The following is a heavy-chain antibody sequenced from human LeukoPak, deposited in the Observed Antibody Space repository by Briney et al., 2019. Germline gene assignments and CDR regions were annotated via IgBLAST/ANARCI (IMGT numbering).Heavy chain of an antibody. V-gene: IGHV2-5*02. D-gene: IGHD3-22*01. Sequence: SGPTHVKPTQTLTLTCTFSGFSLTTSGVGVGWIRQPPGKALEWLALINWDDQKVYSPSLQSRLSITKDTSKNQVVLTMTNVDPVDTATYYCAHRRDSSGYQYRWWFAPWGQGTVVTVSS. CDR3: AHRRDSSGYQYRWWFAP. CDR1: GFSLTTSGVG. CDR2: INWDDQK. J-gene: IGHJ5*02.